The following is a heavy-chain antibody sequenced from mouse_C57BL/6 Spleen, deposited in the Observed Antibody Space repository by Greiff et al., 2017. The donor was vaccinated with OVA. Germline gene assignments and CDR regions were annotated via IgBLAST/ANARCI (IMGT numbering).Heavy chain of an antibody. CDR1: GFSFNTYA. CDR2: LRSTSNNYAT. V-gene: IGHV10-1*01. J-gene: IGHJ1*03. Sequence: GGLVQPKGSLKLSCAASGFSFNTYAMHWFRQAPGKGLDLVARLRSTSNNYATYYADSVKDRFTISRDDSESMLYLQMNNLKTEDTAMYYCVRRGFDVWGTGTTVTVSS. CDR3: VRRGFDV.